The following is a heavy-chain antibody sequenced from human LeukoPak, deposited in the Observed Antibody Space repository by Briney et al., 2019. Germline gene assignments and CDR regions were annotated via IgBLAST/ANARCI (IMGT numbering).Heavy chain of an antibody. J-gene: IGHJ4*02. D-gene: IGHD5-12*01. CDR2: MNPNSGNT. Sequence: GASVKVSFKASGYTFTSYDINWVRQATGQGLEWMGWMNPNSGNTGYPQKFQGRVTMTRNTSISTAYMELSSLRSEDTAVYYCARSLGYSGYETLFDYWGQGTLVTVSS. CDR3: ARSLGYSGYETLFDY. V-gene: IGHV1-8*01. CDR1: GYTFTSYD.